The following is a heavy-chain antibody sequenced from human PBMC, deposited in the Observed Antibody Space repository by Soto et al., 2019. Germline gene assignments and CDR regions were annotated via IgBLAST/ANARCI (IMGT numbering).Heavy chain of an antibody. CDR2: IYYSGST. CDR1: GGSISSGGYY. Sequence: SETLSLTCTVSGGSISSGGYYWCWIRQHPGKGLEWIGYIYYSGSTYYNPSLKSRVTISVDTSKNQFSLKLSSVTAADTAVYYCARDQGPIYGMDVWGQGTTVTVSS. D-gene: IGHD3-3*01. J-gene: IGHJ6*02. CDR3: ARDQGPIYGMDV. V-gene: IGHV4-31*03.